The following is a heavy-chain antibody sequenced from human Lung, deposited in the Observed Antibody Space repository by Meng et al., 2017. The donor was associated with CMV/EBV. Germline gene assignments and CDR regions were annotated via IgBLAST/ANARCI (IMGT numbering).Heavy chain of an antibody. Sequence: GGPLRFXCAAPGYTFSAYTLHWVRQAPGKGLEWVPSIRSSSASIYYADSVKGRFTLSRDNARNSLFMQMNSLRAEDTAVYYCARDRGRKGLGCIVGASNDFGSXGQGXLVTVSS. CDR1: GYTFSAYT. D-gene: IGHD1-26*01. J-gene: IGHJ4*02. CDR2: IRSSSASI. V-gene: IGHV3-21*01. CDR3: ARDRGRKGLGCIVGASNDFGS.